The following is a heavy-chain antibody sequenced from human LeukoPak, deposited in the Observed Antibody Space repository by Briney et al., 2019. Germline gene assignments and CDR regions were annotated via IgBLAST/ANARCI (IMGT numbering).Heavy chain of an antibody. D-gene: IGHD6-13*01. CDR3: AKDRLKQQLAPWFDL. Sequence: GALRLSCAASGFTFSTYGMHWVRQAPGKGLEWVAVISYDGSNKYYADSVKARFTISRDNSKNTLYLQMNSLRAEDTAVYYCAKDRLKQQLAPWFDLWGQGTLVRVSS. J-gene: IGHJ5*02. V-gene: IGHV3-30*18. CDR2: ISYDGSNK. CDR1: GFTFSTYG.